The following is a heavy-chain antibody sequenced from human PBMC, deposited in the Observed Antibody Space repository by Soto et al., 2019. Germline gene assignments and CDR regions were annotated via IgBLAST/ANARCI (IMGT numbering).Heavy chain of an antibody. CDR3: AKSNWFDP. Sequence: DSVKGRFTISRDNAKNTLYLQMNSLRAEDTAVYYCAKSNWFDPWGQGSLVTVSS. J-gene: IGHJ5*02. V-gene: IGHV3-74*01.